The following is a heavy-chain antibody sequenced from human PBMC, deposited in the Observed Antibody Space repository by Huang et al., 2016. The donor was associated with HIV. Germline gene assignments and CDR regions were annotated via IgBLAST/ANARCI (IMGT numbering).Heavy chain of an antibody. V-gene: IGHV3-49*05. D-gene: IGHD3-3*01. Sequence: EVQLVESGGGLVKPGRTRRLSCTASGFTFGDYAMIWFRQAHVKGLEWVGFIRSKAYGVTTEYAASVKGRFTISRDDSKSIAYLQMNSLKIEDTDLYYCTRENYDFWSGYYKYYFDYWGQGTLVTVSS. CDR2: IRSKAYGVTT. J-gene: IGHJ4*02. CDR1: GFTFGDYA. CDR3: TRENYDFWSGYYKYYFDY.